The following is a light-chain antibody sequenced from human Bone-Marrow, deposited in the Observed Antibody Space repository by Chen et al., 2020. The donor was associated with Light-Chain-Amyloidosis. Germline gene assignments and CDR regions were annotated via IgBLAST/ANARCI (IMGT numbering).Light chain of an antibody. V-gene: IGLV3-21*02. CDR3: QVWDRSSDRPV. J-gene: IGLJ3*02. Sequence: SYVLTQPSSVSVAPGQTATIACGGNNIGSTRVHWYQQTPGQAPLLVVYDDSDRPSGIPERLSGSNSGNTATLTISRVEAGDEADYYCQVWDRSSDRPVFGGGTKLTGL. CDR1: NIGSTR. CDR2: DDS.